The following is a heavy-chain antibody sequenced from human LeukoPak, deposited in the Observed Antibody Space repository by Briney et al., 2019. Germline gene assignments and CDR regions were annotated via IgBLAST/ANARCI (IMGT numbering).Heavy chain of an antibody. CDR3: ARGGYFDWFDY. Sequence: SETLSLTCTVSGGSLRSGSYYWSWIGQPAGKGLEWIGRIYTSGSTNYNPSLKSRVTISVDTSKNQFSLKLSSVTAADTAVYYCARGGYFDWFDYWGQGTLVTVSS. J-gene: IGHJ5*01. D-gene: IGHD3-9*01. CDR2: IYTSGST. V-gene: IGHV4-61*02. CDR1: GGSLRSGSYY.